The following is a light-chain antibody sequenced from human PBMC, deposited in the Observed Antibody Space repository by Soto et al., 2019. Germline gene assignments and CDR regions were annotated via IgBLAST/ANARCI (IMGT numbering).Light chain of an antibody. CDR2: GAS. CDR3: QQYNTWPPLT. CDR1: QSVSGN. J-gene: IGKJ4*01. Sequence: EIVMTQSPATLSVSPGERATLSCRASQSVSGNLAWYQQKPGQAPRLLIYGASTRATGIPARFSGSGSGKEFTLTISSLRSEDFAVYYCQQYNTWPPLTFGGGTKVDIK. V-gene: IGKV3-15*01.